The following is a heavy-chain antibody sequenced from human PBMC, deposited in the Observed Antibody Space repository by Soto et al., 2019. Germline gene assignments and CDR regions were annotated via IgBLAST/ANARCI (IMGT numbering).Heavy chain of an antibody. CDR2: VYYGGAIFYSGNI. V-gene: IGHV4-39*01. CDR1: GDSISSSNSH. CDR3: VRYDRINMKPYSPEGFHI. D-gene: IGHD3-3*02. J-gene: IGHJ3*02. Sequence: SETLSLTCTVSGDSISSSNSHWGWTRQPPGKGLEYIGSVYYGGAIFYSGNIYYSPSLKSRVTISVDTSKNQFSLRLSSVTAADTGVYYCVRYDRINMKPYSPEGFHIWGQGTMVTVSS.